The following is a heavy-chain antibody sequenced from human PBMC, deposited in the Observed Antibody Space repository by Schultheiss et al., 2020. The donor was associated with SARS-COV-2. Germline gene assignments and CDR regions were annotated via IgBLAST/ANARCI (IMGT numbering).Heavy chain of an antibody. CDR1: GGSISSYY. CDR3: AREPRYCSSTSCSKNAFDI. Sequence: SQTLSLTCTVSGGSISSYYWSWIRQPPGKGLEWIGEINHSGSTNYNPSLKSRVTISVDTSKNQFSLKLSSVTAADTAVYYCAREPRYCSSTSCSKNAFDIWGQGTMVTVSS. V-gene: IGHV4-34*01. J-gene: IGHJ3*02. D-gene: IGHD2-2*01. CDR2: INHSGST.